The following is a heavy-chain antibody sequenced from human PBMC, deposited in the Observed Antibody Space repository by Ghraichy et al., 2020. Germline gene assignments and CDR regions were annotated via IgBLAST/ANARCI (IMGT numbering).Heavy chain of an antibody. CDR2: VYYSGST. CDR3: ARSGIYWYFDL. Sequence: SETLSLTCTVSGDSISTYYWTWIRQPPGKGLEWIGYVYYSGSTNYNPSLKSRVTISVDTSKNQFSLNLTSVTAADTAVYYCARSGIYWYFDLWGRGTLVTVSS. J-gene: IGHJ2*01. D-gene: IGHD2-21*01. CDR1: GDSISTYY. V-gene: IGHV4-59*01.